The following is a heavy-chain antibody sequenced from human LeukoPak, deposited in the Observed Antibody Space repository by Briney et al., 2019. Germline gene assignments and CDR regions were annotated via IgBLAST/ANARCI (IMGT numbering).Heavy chain of an antibody. Sequence: ASVTVSCKASGYTFTGYFLHWVRQPPGQGLEWVGWINPNCGGTNNAHKFQGRVTMTRDTSVSTDYIELSSLSSDDAAAYYCARGAYDYVGGNCGYTNGAFDFWGQGTMVTVSS. CDR3: ARGAYDYVGGNCGYTNGAFDF. D-gene: IGHD3-16*01. CDR2: INPNCGGT. J-gene: IGHJ3*01. CDR1: GYTFTGYF. V-gene: IGHV1-2*02.